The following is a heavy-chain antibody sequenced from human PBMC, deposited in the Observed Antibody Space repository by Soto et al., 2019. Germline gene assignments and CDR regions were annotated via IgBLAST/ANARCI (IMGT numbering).Heavy chain of an antibody. CDR3: ARAGGTSYPHSRRFDD. J-gene: IGHJ4*02. Sequence: QVQLVESGGGVVQPGESLRLSCAASGFTLSSYAMHWVRQAPGKGLEWEALLSYDASEKYYADSARGRFAISRDSSKTTRYLQMNSLRIEDTAMYYCARAGGTSYPHSRRFDDWGQGTLVIVSS. V-gene: IGHV3-30*09. D-gene: IGHD1-7*01. CDR2: LSYDASEK. CDR1: GFTLSSYA.